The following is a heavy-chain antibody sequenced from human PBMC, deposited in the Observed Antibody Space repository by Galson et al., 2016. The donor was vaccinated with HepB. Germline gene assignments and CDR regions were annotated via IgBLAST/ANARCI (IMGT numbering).Heavy chain of an antibody. CDR3: AISSTEGFLDY. CDR1: GYTFTSYW. Sequence: QSGAEVKKPGESLKISCKGFGYTFTSYWIGWVRQLPGEGLEWLGIISPGDSDTRYPPSFQGQVTISANKSIRTAYLLWSNLKASDTAIYYCAISSTEGFLDYWGQGTLVTVSS. J-gene: IGHJ4*02. D-gene: IGHD3-3*01. V-gene: IGHV5-51*01. CDR2: ISPGDSDT.